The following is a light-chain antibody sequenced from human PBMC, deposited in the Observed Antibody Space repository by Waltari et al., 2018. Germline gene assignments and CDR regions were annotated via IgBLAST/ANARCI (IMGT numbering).Light chain of an antibody. CDR3: QQLNSYPRT. Sequence: DIQLTQSPSFLSASVGDRVTITCRASQGINHYLAWYQQKPGKAPKLLIYAASTLQSGVPSRFSGSESATECTLTISSLQPEDVATYYCQQLNSYPRTFGQGTKLEIK. CDR2: AAS. J-gene: IGKJ2*02. V-gene: IGKV1-9*01. CDR1: QGINHY.